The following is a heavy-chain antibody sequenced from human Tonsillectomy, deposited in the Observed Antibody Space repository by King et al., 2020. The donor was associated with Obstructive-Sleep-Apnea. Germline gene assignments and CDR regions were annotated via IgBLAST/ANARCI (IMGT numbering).Heavy chain of an antibody. CDR2: IKSDGSFT. J-gene: IGHJ3*02. D-gene: IGHD3-22*01. V-gene: IGHV3-74*01. CDR1: GFTFRSYW. Sequence: VQLVESGGGLVQPGGSLRLSCAASGFTFRSYWMHWVRQAPGKGLVWVSRIKSDGSFTNYSDSAKGRFTISRDNAKKTLYRQMNSLRAEDTAVYYCAREGITGHYDSSGKGAFDIWGQGTKVTVSS. CDR3: AREGITGHYDSSGKGAFDI.